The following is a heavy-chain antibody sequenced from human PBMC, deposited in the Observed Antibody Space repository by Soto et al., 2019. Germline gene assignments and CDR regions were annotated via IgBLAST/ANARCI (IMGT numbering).Heavy chain of an antibody. D-gene: IGHD3-3*01. CDR3: AKLRVLAWEVQESDY. CDR1: GFTFSSHG. Sequence: QVHLVESGGGVVQPGRSLRLSCAASGFTFSSHGMHWIRQAPGKGLEWVAVIPYDGSHQYYADSVKGRFSISRDNSKNTLYLQINSLRAEDTAVYYCAKLRVLAWEVQESDYLGQGTLVSVSS. J-gene: IGHJ4*02. V-gene: IGHV3-30*18. CDR2: IPYDGSHQ.